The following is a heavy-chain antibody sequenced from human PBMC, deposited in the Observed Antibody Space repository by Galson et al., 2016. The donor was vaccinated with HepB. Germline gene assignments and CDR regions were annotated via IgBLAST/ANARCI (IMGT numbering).Heavy chain of an antibody. V-gene: IGHV3-30*18. CDR2: TSSDGSTT. D-gene: IGHD6-13*01. CDR1: GFTLTTYA. J-gene: IGHJ4*02. CDR3: AQGRWSYSNTWYESFGH. Sequence: SLRLSCAASGFTLTTYAMHWVRQAPGKGLEWVAVTSSDGSTTYYADSVKGRFTISRETSNNTLFLQMNSLTSADTAVYYCAQGRWSYSNTWYESFGHWGQGSLVTVSS.